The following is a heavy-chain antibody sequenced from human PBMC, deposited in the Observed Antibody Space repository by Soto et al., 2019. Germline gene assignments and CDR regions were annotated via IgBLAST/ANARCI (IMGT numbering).Heavy chain of an antibody. J-gene: IGHJ4*02. CDR3: TRHEYCITTSCPAIDY. CDR1: GFTFSDSA. D-gene: IGHD2-2*01. Sequence: GGSLRLSCAASGFTFSDSAIHWVRQASGKGLEWVGRIRSKANSYATTYGASVKGRFIISRDDSKNTAYLIMNSLKIEDTAVYYCTRHEYCITTSCPAIDYWGQGTLVTVSS. CDR2: IRSKANSYAT. V-gene: IGHV3-73*01.